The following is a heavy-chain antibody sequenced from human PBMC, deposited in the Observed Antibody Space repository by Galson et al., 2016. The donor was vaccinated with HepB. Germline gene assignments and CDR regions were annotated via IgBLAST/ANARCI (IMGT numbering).Heavy chain of an antibody. CDR2: ITSNGITT. D-gene: IGHD6-19*01. V-gene: IGHV3-64D*06. CDR1: GFTFSTYA. Sequence: SLRLSCAASGFTFSTYAIYWVRQAPGKGLEYVSAITSNGITTYYADSVKGRFTISRDNSKNTLYLQMSSLRAEDTAVYYCVKVVGIAVAAGWYFDSWGQGTLVTVSS. CDR3: VKVVGIAVAAGWYFDS. J-gene: IGHJ4*02.